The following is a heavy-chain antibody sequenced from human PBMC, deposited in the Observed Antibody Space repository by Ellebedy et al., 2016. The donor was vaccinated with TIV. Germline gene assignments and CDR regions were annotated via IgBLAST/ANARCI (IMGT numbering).Heavy chain of an antibody. CDR2: ISYSMYYSGST. D-gene: IGHD4-23*01. Sequence: SETLSLTCTVSGGSMDSYYWSWIRQPPVEGLEWIGYISYSMYYSGSTNYNPSLKSRVTISVDTSKNQFSLKLSSVTAADTAVYYCARHAATVGAPNMDVWGRGTTVTVSS. CDR3: ARHAATVGAPNMDV. J-gene: IGHJ6*03. V-gene: IGHV4-59*08. CDR1: GGSMDSYY.